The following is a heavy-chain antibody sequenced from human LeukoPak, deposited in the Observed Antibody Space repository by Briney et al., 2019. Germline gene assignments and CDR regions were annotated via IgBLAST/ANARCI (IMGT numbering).Heavy chain of an antibody. J-gene: IGHJ5*02. V-gene: IGHV4-38-2*02. CDR2: IYHSGST. Sequence: TSETLSPTCAVSGYSISSGYYWGWIRQPPGKGLEWIGSIYHSGSTYYNPSLKSRVTISVDTSKNQFSLKLSSVTAADTAVYYCARDSSYGSGSYFYNWFDPWGQGTLVTVSS. CDR3: ARDSSYGSGSYFYNWFDP. CDR1: GYSISSGYY. D-gene: IGHD3-10*01.